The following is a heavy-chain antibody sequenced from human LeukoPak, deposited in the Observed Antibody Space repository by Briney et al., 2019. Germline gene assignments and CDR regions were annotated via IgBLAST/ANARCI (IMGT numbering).Heavy chain of an antibody. J-gene: IGHJ6*03. CDR3: ARGSGELLRAYYYHYYMDV. Sequence: SETLSLTCAVYGGSFSGYYWSWIRQPPGKGLEWIGEINHSGSTNYNPSLKSRVTISVDTSKNQFSLKLSSVTAADTAVYYCARGSGELLRAYYYHYYMDVWGKGTTVTVSS. CDR2: INHSGST. D-gene: IGHD1-26*01. CDR1: GGSFSGYY. V-gene: IGHV4-34*01.